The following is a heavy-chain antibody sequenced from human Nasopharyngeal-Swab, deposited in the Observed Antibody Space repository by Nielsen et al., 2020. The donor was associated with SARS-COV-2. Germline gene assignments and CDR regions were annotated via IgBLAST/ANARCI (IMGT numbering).Heavy chain of an antibody. J-gene: IGHJ4*02. Sequence: GGSLRLSCEASGFTFSSYGMHWVRQAPGKGLEWVAVIWYDGSNKYYADSVKGRFTISRDNSKNTLYLQMNSLRAEDTAVYYCARDAGGSGGGYWGQGTLVTVSS. D-gene: IGHD3-16*01. CDR1: GFTFSSYG. CDR3: ARDAGGSGGGY. V-gene: IGHV3-33*01. CDR2: IWYDGSNK.